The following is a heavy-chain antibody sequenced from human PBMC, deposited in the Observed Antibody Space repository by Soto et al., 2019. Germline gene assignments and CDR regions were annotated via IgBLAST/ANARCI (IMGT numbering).Heavy chain of an antibody. Sequence: KLSETLSLTCTVSGGSISSGGYYWSWIRQHPGKGLEWIGYIYYSGSTYYNPSLKSRVTISVDTSKNQFSLKLSSVTAADTAVYYCARHRVLDENYYYYYGMDVWGQGTTVTVSS. J-gene: IGHJ6*02. CDR2: IYYSGST. D-gene: IGHD1-1*01. CDR1: GGSISSGGYY. CDR3: ARHRVLDENYYYYYGMDV. V-gene: IGHV4-31*03.